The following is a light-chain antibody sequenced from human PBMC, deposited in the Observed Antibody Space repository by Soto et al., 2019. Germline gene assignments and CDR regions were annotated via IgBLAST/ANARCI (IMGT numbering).Light chain of an antibody. CDR3: HERSCWPPIT. V-gene: IGKV3D-20*02. CDR2: GAS. J-gene: IGKJ5*01. Sequence: LKMTRGKLPLSRGERATVSCPAIQSVSSNYSAWYQQKPGQAPRLLIYGASSRATGIPDRFSGSWSGTDFTLTIIGLEPEDFAVYYCHERSCWPPITCGQGTRLDI. CDR1: QSVSSNY.